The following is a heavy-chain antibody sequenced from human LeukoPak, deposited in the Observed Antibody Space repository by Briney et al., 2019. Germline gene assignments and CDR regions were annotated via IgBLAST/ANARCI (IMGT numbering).Heavy chain of an antibody. Sequence: GESLKISCKGSGYRFTNYWIGWVRQMPGKGLEWMGIVYPGDSDTRYSPSFQGQVTISADKSTSTAYLTWSSLKASDPAMYYCARHSGSGSYRSVFGYWGQGTLVTVSS. CDR3: ARHSGSGSYRSVFGY. D-gene: IGHD3-10*01. CDR2: VYPGDSDT. J-gene: IGHJ4*02. V-gene: IGHV5-51*01. CDR1: GYRFTNYW.